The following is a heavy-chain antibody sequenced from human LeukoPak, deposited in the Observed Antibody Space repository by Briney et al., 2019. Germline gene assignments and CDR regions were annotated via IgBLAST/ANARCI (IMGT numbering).Heavy chain of an antibody. J-gene: IGHJ1*01. CDR2: IIPILGIA. Sequence: GSSVNVSCKASGGTFTSYAISWVRQAPGQGLEWMGRIIPILGIANYAQKFQGRVTITADKSTSTAYMELSSLRSEDTAVYYCARGRGYYEAEYFQHWGQGTLVTVSS. CDR1: GGTFTSYA. V-gene: IGHV1-69*04. D-gene: IGHD3-22*01. CDR3: ARGRGYYEAEYFQH.